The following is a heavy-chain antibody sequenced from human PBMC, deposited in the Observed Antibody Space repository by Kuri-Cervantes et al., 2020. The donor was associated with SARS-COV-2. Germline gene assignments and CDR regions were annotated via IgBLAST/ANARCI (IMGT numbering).Heavy chain of an antibody. J-gene: IGHJ6*02. D-gene: IGHD1-26*01. CDR2: TYTDDRT. CDR3: ARIMGASRSYGMDV. V-gene: IGHV3-66*01. CDR1: GFTVSSNY. Sequence: GESLKISCAASGFTVSSNYMNWVRQAPGKGLQGVSVTYTDDRTYYADSVKGRFTISRDNSKNTLYLQMNSLRAEDTAVYYCARIMGASRSYGMDVWGQGTLVTVSS.